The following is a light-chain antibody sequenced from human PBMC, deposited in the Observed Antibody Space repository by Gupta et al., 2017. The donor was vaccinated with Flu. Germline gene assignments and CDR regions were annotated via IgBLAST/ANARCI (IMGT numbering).Light chain of an antibody. J-gene: IGLJ1*01. CDR3: SSYTNSSTSDYV. CDR1: SIDVVVYKY. V-gene: IGLV2-14*01. CDR2: DVS. Sequence: TMSCTGTSIDVVVYKYVSWYQQDPGKAPNLMIYDVSNRPSGVAYRFSGSKSGNTASLTIYGLQAEDEADYYCSSYTNSSTSDYVFGTGTKVTVL.